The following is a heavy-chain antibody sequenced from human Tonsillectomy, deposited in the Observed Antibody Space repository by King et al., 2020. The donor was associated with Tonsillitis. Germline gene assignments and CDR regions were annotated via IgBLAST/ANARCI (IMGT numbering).Heavy chain of an antibody. CDR1: GGSISSGRYY. V-gene: IGHV4-61*02. D-gene: IGHD6-6*01. CDR2: IYPSGST. J-gene: IGHJ6*03. CDR3: ATSSSSTIYYYYHYMDV. Sequence: VQLQESGPGLVKPSQTLSLTCTVSGGSISSGRYYWSWIRQPAGQGLEWIGHIYPSGSTNYNPSLESRVTMSLDTSKNQFSLKLSSVTAADTALYYCATSSSSTIYYYYHYMDVWGKGTTVTVSS.